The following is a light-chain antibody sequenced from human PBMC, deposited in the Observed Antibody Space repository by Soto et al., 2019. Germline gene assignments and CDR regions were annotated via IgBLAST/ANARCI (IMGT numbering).Light chain of an antibody. CDR3: QQRQNWPPHT. CDR1: QSIGIY. J-gene: IGKJ4*01. Sequence: EAVLTQSAATLSLSPRETATLSCRASQSIGIYLAWYQQKPGQPPRLLIYDSSNWATGISARFSGSGSGTDFTLSISILEPEDFAVYYCQQRQNWPPHTFGGGTTVEFK. V-gene: IGKV3-11*01. CDR2: DSS.